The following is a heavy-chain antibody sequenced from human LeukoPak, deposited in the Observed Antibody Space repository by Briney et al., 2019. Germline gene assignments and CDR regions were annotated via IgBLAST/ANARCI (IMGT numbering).Heavy chain of an antibody. D-gene: IGHD3-22*01. CDR1: GGSISSYY. CDR2: IYYSGST. V-gene: IGHV4-59*01. Sequence: SETLSLACTVSGGSISSYYWSWIRQPPGKGLEWIGYIYYSGSTNYNPSLKSRVTISVDTSKNQFSLKLSSVTAADTAVYYCASYYDSSSSDAFDIWGQGTMVTVSS. CDR3: ASYYDSSSSDAFDI. J-gene: IGHJ3*02.